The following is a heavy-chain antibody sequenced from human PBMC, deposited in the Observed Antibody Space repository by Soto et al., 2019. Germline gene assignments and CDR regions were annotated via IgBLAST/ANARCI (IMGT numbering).Heavy chain of an antibody. Sequence: QVQLLQSGAEVKKPGASVKISCKASGYNFNNYEINWVRQAPAQGLEWMGWMKGYSGNPLYAQNFQGRLTLTRDTSTNTASLELTSLAYEDTAIYFCARRRGESYYGLDNWGQGTLVTVSS. CDR2: MKGYSGNP. CDR3: ARRRGESYYGLDN. J-gene: IGHJ4*02. D-gene: IGHD1-26*01. CDR1: GYNFNNYE. V-gene: IGHV1-8*01.